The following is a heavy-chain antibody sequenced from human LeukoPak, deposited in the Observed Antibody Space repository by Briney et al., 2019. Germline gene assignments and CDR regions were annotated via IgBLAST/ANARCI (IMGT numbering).Heavy chain of an antibody. V-gene: IGHV3-21*01. CDR1: GFTFSSYS. CDR2: ISSSSSYI. CDR3: ARSDYGDYLYYYYGMDV. Sequence: PGRSLRLSCAASGFTFSSYSMNWVRQAPGKGLEWVSSISSSSSYIYYADSVKGRFTISRDNAKNSLYLQMNSLRAEDTAVYYCARSDYGDYLYYYYGMDVWGQGTTVTVSS. D-gene: IGHD4-17*01. J-gene: IGHJ6*02.